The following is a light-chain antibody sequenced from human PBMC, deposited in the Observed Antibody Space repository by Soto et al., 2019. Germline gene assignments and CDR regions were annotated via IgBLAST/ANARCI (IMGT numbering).Light chain of an antibody. CDR2: EVT. J-gene: IGLJ1*01. CDR3: TSYAGNDKYV. V-gene: IGLV2-8*01. CDR1: SSDVGDYFY. Sequence: QSALTQPPSASGSPGQSVTISCTGTSSDVGDYFYVSWYQQHPGQPPKLLIYEVTRRPLGVPDRFSGSRSGNTASLTVSGLQADDEAEYYCTSYAGNDKYVFGSGTKLTVL.